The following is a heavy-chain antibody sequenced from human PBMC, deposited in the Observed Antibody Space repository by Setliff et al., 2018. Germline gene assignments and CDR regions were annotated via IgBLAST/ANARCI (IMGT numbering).Heavy chain of an antibody. J-gene: IGHJ4*02. CDR2: IYHSGSS. CDR3: VRESRSTWYRRDF. V-gene: IGHV4-61*10. Sequence: SETLSLTCTVSGGSVSSGSYYWSWVRQPAGKGLEWIGSIYHSGSSYYNSSLRSRVTISVDTSKNQFSLILRSVTAADTAVYYCVRESRSTWYRRDFWGQGTLVTVSS. D-gene: IGHD6-13*01. CDR1: GGSVSSGSYY.